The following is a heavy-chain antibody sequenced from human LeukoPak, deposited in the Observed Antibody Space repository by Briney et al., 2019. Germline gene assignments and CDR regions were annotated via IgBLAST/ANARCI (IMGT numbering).Heavy chain of an antibody. D-gene: IGHD6-13*01. J-gene: IGHJ4*02. Sequence: SETLSLTCTVSSGSISSSSYHWGWIRQPPGKGLEWIGSIYYSGSTHYNPSLKSRVTTSIDTSKNQFSLEVSSVTAADTAVYFCARRGGTAAGNYFDYWGQGILVTVSS. V-gene: IGHV4-39*01. CDR1: SGSISSSSYH. CDR3: ARRGGTAAGNYFDY. CDR2: IYYSGST.